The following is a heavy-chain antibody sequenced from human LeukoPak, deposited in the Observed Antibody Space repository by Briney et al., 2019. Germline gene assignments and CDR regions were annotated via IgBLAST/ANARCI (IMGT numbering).Heavy chain of an antibody. CDR1: GNTFSNSDI. V-gene: IGHV4-38-2*01. CDR2: NNNSGST. J-gene: IGHJ4*02. CDR3: ARNSSGNYFDY. Sequence: PWGTLTLTCAVSGNTFSNSDIHGCSQPPPKELLYFIGSNNNSGSTHYNPSLKSRVTISVDTSKNLFSLKLSSVTAADTAVYYCARNSSGNYFDYWGQGTLVIVTS. D-gene: IGHD1-26*01.